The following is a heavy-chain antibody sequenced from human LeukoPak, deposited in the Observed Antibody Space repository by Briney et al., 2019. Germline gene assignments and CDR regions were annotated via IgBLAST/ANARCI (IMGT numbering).Heavy chain of an antibody. D-gene: IGHD3-10*01. CDR2: IKQDGSEK. J-gene: IGHJ4*02. V-gene: IGHV3-7*01. CDR1: GFTFSSYW. CDR3: ARAIDYYGSGSYYYYFDY. Sequence: GGSLRLSCAASGFTFSSYWMSWVRQAPGKGLEWVANIKQDGSEKYYVDSVKGRFTISRDNAKNSLYLQMNSLRAEDTAVYYCARAIDYYGSGSYYYYFDYWGQGTLVTVSS.